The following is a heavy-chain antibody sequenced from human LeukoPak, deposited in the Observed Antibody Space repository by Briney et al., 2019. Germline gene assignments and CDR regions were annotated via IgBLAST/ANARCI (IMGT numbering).Heavy chain of an antibody. CDR2: ISSGSDYI. Sequence: GGSLRLSCSASGFTFSSYSMNWVRQAPGKGLEWVSTISSGSDYIYYADSVKGRFTISRDNAKNSLYLQMHSLRADDTAVYYCARDRSLGPPGGFDYWGQGILVTVSS. J-gene: IGHJ4*02. CDR1: GFTFSSYS. CDR3: ARDRSLGPPGGFDY. D-gene: IGHD3-16*01. V-gene: IGHV3-21*01.